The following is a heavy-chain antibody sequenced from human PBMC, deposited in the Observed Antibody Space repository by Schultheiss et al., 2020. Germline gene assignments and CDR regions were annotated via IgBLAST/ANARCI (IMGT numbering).Heavy chain of an antibody. CDR1: GFTFSTYT. CDR3: ARGLVRRADDAFDI. Sequence: WGSLRLPCAASGFTFSTYTMSWVRQAPGKGLEWVSYISSSGSTIYYADSVKGRFTISRDNAKNTLYLQMNSLRAEDTAVYYCARGLVRRADDAFDIWGQGTMVTVSS. D-gene: IGHD6-19*01. J-gene: IGHJ3*02. CDR2: ISSSGSTI. V-gene: IGHV3-48*04.